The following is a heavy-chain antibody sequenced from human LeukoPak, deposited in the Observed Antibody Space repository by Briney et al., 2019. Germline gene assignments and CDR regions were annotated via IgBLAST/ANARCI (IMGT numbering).Heavy chain of an antibody. Sequence: GGSLRLSCAASGFTFSSYAMHWVRQAPGKGLEWVAVISYDGSNKYYADSVKGRFTISRDNSKNTMYLQMNSLRAEDTALYYCARDAGTGDSYYWYFDLWGRGTQVTVSS. CDR3: ARDAGTGDSYYWYFDL. V-gene: IGHV3-30-3*01. D-gene: IGHD2-21*01. CDR1: GFTFSSYA. J-gene: IGHJ2*01. CDR2: ISYDGSNK.